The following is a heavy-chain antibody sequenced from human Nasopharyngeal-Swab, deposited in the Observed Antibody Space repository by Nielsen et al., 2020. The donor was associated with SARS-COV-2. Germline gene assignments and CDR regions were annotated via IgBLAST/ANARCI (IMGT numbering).Heavy chain of an antibody. CDR2: IYYTWNT. V-gene: IGHV4-31*03. Sequence: SDTLSLTCTVSGDSITSGGYYWPWIRQHPAKGLEWIGYIYYTWNTYYNPSLESRLTMSVDTSKNLFSLRLTSVTAADTAIYYCARGTWIELWLSGSYFGSWGQGAVVTVSS. D-gene: IGHD5-18*01. J-gene: IGHJ4*02. CDR1: GDSITSGGYY. CDR3: ARGTWIELWLSGSYFGS.